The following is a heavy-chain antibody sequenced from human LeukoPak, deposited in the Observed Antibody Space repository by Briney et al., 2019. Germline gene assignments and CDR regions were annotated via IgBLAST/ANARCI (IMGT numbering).Heavy chain of an antibody. CDR3: SRRGLRGLVGYYYYYGMDV. CDR2: INWNGGST. D-gene: IGHD2-15*01. J-gene: IGHJ6*02. Sequence: PGGSLRLSCAASGFTFDDYGMSWVRQAPGKGLEWVSGINWNGGSTGYADSVKGRFTISRDNAKNSLYLQMNSLRAEDTALYHCSRRGLRGLVGYYYYYGMDVWGQGTTVTVSS. V-gene: IGHV3-20*01. CDR1: GFTFDDYG.